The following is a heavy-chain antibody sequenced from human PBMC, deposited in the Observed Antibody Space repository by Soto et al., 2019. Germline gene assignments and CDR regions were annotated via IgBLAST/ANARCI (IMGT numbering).Heavy chain of an antibody. D-gene: IGHD2-15*01. CDR3: ARHTPAISISDH. Sequence: PSETLSLTWAVSGGSISSGGYSWSWIRQPPGKGLEWIGYIYYSGSTYYNPSLKSRVTISVDTSKNQFSLKLSSVTAADTAVYYCARHTPAISISDHWGQGTLVTVSS. CDR2: IYYSGST. CDR1: GGSISSGGYS. V-gene: IGHV4-30-2*03. J-gene: IGHJ4*02.